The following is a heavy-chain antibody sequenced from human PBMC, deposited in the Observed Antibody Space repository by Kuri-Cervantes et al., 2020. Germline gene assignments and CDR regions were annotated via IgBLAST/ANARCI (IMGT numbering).Heavy chain of an antibody. CDR2: IYSGGST. CDR1: GFTVSSNY. V-gene: IGHV3-53*01. CDR3: ATGGTGDSSGYYEGVY. Sequence: GESLKISCAASGFTVSSNYMSWVRQAPGKGLEWVSVIYSGGSTYYADSVKGRFTISSDNSKNTLYLQMNSLRAEDTAVYYCATGGTGDSSGYYEGVYWGQGALVTVSS. J-gene: IGHJ4*02. D-gene: IGHD3-22*01.